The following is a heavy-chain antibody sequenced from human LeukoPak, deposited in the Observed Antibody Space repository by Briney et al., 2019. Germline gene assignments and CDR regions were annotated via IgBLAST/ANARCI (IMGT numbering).Heavy chain of an antibody. CDR2: ISSSSSTI. D-gene: IGHD5-18*01. CDR3: ARAVSGYIYGYGY. J-gene: IGHJ4*02. Sequence: GGSLRLSGVSSGFTFSSYNINWVRQAPGKGLEWVSYISSSSSTIHYADSVKGRFTISRDNAKNSLYLQMNSLRDEDTAVYYCARAVSGYIYGYGYWGQGTLVTVSS. CDR1: GFTFSSYN. V-gene: IGHV3-48*02.